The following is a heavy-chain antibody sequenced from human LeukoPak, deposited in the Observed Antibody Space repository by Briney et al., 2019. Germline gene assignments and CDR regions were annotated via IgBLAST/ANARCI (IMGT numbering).Heavy chain of an antibody. Sequence: GGSLRLSCAASGFTFSRLAMTWVRQAPGKGLEWVANIKQDGSEKYYVDSVKGRFTISRDNAKNSLYLQMNSLRAEDTAVYYCARDPSPRGIAAAGLLFDYWGQGTLVTVSS. D-gene: IGHD6-13*01. CDR1: GFTFSRLA. CDR2: IKQDGSEK. V-gene: IGHV3-7*01. J-gene: IGHJ4*02. CDR3: ARDPSPRGIAAAGLLFDY.